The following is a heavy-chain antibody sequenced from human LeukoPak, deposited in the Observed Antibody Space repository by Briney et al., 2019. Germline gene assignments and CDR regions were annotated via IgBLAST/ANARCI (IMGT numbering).Heavy chain of an antibody. D-gene: IGHD2-2*02. CDR2: ISYDGSDK. Sequence: PGGSLRLSCEAAGFTFSSYAMHWVRQAPGKGLEGVAVISYDGSDKYYADSVKGRFTISRDNSKNTLYLQMNSLRAEDTAVYYCARDRVWYCSSTSCYRGPGGYYMDVWGKGTTVTVSS. J-gene: IGHJ6*03. CDR3: ARDRVWYCSSTSCYRGPGGYYMDV. V-gene: IGHV3-30*01. CDR1: GFTFSSYA.